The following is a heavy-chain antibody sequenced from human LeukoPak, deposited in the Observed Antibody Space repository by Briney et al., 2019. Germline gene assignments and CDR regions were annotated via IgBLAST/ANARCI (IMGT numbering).Heavy chain of an antibody. J-gene: IGHJ4*02. CDR1: GYSVSSGFY. CDR3: ARAVGATTYWGFDY. V-gene: IGHV4-38-2*02. CDR2: IYHSGNT. Sequence: PSETLSLTCTVSGYSVSSGFYWGWIRQPPGKGLEWVGIIYHSGNTYYNPSLKSRVTMSLDTPKNQFSLKLTSVTAADTAVYYCARAVGATTYWGFDYWGRGTLVTVSS. D-gene: IGHD1-26*01.